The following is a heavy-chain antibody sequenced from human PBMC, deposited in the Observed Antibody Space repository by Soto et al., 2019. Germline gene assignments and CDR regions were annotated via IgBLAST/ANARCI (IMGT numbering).Heavy chain of an antibody. J-gene: IGHJ4*02. CDR2: IYSGGST. D-gene: IGHD6-19*01. Sequence: EVQLVESGGGLVQPGGSLRLSCAASGFTVSSNYMSWVRQAPGKGLEWVSVIYSGGSTYYADSVKGRFTISRDNSKNTLYLQMNSLRAEDTAVYYCAREGRPRSWLAFDSWGQGTLVTVSS. CDR1: GFTVSSNY. CDR3: AREGRPRSWLAFDS. V-gene: IGHV3-66*01.